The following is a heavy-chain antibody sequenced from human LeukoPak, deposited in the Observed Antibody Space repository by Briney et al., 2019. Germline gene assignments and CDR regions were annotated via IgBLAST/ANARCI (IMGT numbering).Heavy chain of an antibody. CDR2: ITDSGDNT. V-gene: IGHV3-23*01. J-gene: IGHJ4*02. CDR3: GKLVSEVTGDDY. D-gene: IGHD7-27*01. CDR1: GFTFSSYE. Sequence: GGSLRLSCAASGFTFSSYEMNWVRQAPGKGLEWVSSITDSGDNTYYTDSVKGRFTISRDNSKNTLYLQMNSLRADDTAVYYCGKLVSEVTGDDYWGQGTLVTVSS.